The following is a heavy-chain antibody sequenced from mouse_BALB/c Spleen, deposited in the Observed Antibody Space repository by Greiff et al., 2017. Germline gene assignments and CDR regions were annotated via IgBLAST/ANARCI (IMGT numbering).Heavy chain of an antibody. J-gene: IGHJ1*01. Sequence: VQLQESGPGLVQPSQSLSITCTVSGFSLTSYGVHWVRQSPGKGLEWLGVIWSGGSTDYNAAFISRLSISKDNSKSQVFFKMNSLQADDTAIYYCARKDDYGPYWYFDVWGAGTTVTVSS. CDR1: GFSLTSYG. CDR3: ARKDDYGPYWYFDV. D-gene: IGHD2-4*01. CDR2: IWSGGST. V-gene: IGHV2-4-1*01.